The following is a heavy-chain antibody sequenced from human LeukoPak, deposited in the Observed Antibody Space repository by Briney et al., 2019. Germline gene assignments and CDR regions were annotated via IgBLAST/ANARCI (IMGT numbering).Heavy chain of an antibody. J-gene: IGHJ4*02. CDR2: MNPNRGNT. V-gene: IGHV1-8*03. CDR3: ARYVAGLDS. D-gene: IGHD6-19*01. CDR1: GYTFTSYA. Sequence: ASVKVSCKASGYTFTSYAMNWVRQATGQGLEWMGWMNPNRGNTGYAQKFQGRVTITRDTSISTAYMELTSLRSEDTAIYYCARYVAGLDSWGQGTLVTVSS.